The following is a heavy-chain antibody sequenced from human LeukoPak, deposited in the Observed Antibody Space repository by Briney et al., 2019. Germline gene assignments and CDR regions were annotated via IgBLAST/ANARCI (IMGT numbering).Heavy chain of an antibody. Sequence: PGASVTVSCKASGGTFSSYAISWVRQAPGQGLEWMGGIIPIFGTANYAQKFQGRVTITADKSTSTAYMELSSLRSEDTAVYYCARALRGYSGYDYYYMDVWGKGTTVTVSS. V-gene: IGHV1-69*06. CDR3: ARALRGYSGYDYYYMDV. D-gene: IGHD5-12*01. J-gene: IGHJ6*03. CDR2: IIPIFGTA. CDR1: GGTFSSYA.